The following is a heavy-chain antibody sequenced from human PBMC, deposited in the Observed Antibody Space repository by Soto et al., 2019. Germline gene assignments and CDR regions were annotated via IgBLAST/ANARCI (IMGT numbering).Heavy chain of an antibody. Sequence: GGSLRLSCAASGFTFSSYGMHWVRQAPGKGLEWVAVISYDGSNKYYADSVKGRFTISRDNSKNTLFLQMNSLRAEDTAVYYCAKDLHYDILTGPSFDYWGQGTLVTVSS. V-gene: IGHV3-30*18. D-gene: IGHD3-9*01. CDR2: ISYDGSNK. J-gene: IGHJ4*02. CDR3: AKDLHYDILTGPSFDY. CDR1: GFTFSSYG.